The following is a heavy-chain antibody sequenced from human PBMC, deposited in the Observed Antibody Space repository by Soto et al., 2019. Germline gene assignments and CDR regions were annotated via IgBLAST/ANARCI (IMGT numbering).Heavy chain of an antibody. CDR1: GFTFSSYS. Sequence: GGSLRLSCAASGFTFSSYSMNWVRQAPGKGLEWVSSISSSSSYIYYADSVKGRFTISRDNAKNSLYLQMNSLGAEDSAVYYCAREGIWGAFDIWGQGTMVTVSS. CDR2: ISSSSSYI. J-gene: IGHJ3*02. D-gene: IGHD3-16*01. V-gene: IGHV3-21*01. CDR3: AREGIWGAFDI.